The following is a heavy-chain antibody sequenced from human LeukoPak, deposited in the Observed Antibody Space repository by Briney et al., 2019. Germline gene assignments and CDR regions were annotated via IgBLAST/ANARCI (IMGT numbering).Heavy chain of an antibody. D-gene: IGHD2-2*01. V-gene: IGHV3-7*05. CDR2: INKDGSEK. CDR1: GFTFSSYW. Sequence: GGSLRLSCAASGFTFSSYWMSWVRQAPGKGLEWVANINKDGSEKYYVDSVKGRFTIYRDNAKNSLYLQMNSLRSEDTAVYYCARDQRYCSSSSCPWEPFDYWGQGTLVTVSS. J-gene: IGHJ4*02. CDR3: ARDQRYCSSSSCPWEPFDY.